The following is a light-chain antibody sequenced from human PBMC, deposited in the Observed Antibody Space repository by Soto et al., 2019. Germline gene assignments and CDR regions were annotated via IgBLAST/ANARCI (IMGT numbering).Light chain of an antibody. CDR3: LQDHDDSWT. Sequence: IQVTQSPSSLSASVGDRVTITCRASQSISSYLNWYQQKPGKAPTLLIYAASNLQSGVPSRFRGSRSGTEFTLTVSSLQPEDFATYYCLQDHDDSWTFGQGTKVDIK. CDR1: QSISSY. CDR2: AAS. V-gene: IGKV1-6*01. J-gene: IGKJ1*01.